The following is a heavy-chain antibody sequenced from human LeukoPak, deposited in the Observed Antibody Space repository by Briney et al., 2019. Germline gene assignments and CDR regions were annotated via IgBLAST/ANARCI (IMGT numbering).Heavy chain of an antibody. Sequence: GGSLRLSCAASGFTFSSYAMHWVRQAPGKGLEWVAVISYDGSNKYYADSVKGRFTISRDNSKNTLYLQMNSLRAEDTAVYYCARILEWLRLSPDAFDIWGQGTMVTVSS. V-gene: IGHV3-30-3*01. J-gene: IGHJ3*02. CDR2: ISYDGSNK. CDR1: GFTFSSYA. D-gene: IGHD5-12*01. CDR3: ARILEWLRLSPDAFDI.